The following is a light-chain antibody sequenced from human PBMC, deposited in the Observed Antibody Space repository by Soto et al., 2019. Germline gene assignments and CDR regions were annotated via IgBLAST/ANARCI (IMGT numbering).Light chain of an antibody. CDR2: EVS. J-gene: IGLJ2*01. CDR1: SSDVGGYNY. CDR3: RSYTSSSALANVV. Sequence: QSALTQPASVSGSPGQSITISCTGTSSDVGGYNYVSWYQQHPGKAPKLMIYEVSNRPSGVSNRFSGSKSGNTASLTISGLQAEDEADYYCRSYTSSSALANVVFGGGTKLTVL. V-gene: IGLV2-14*01.